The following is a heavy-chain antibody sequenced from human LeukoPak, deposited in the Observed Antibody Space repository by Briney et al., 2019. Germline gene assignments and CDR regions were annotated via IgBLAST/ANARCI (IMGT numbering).Heavy chain of an antibody. CDR1: GYTFTSYA. J-gene: IGHJ5*02. CDR3: AREVDIVVVVRADNWFDP. Sequence: GAPVKVSCKASGYTFTSYAMNWVRQAPGQGLEWMGWINTNTGNPTYAQGFTGRFVFSLDTSVSTAYLQISSLKAEDTAVYYCAREVDIVVVVRADNWFDPWGQGTLVTVSS. V-gene: IGHV7-4-1*02. CDR2: INTNTGNP. D-gene: IGHD2-15*01.